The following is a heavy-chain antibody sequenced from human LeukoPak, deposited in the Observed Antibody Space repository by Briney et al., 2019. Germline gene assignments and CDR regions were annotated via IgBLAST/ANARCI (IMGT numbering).Heavy chain of an antibody. V-gene: IGHV4-59*01. CDR3: ASGNYYGSGIRSVWFDP. CDR2: IYYSGGT. D-gene: IGHD3-10*01. CDR1: GGSISSYY. Sequence: SETLSLTCTVSGGSISSYYWSWIRQPPGKGLEWIGYIYYSGGTNYNPSLKSRVTITVDTSKNQFSLKLSSVTAADTAVYYCASGNYYGSGIRSVWFDPWGQGTLVTVSS. J-gene: IGHJ5*02.